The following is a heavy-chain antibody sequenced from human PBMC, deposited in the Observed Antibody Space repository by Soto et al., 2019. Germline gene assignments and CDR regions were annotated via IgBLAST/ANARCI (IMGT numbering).Heavy chain of an antibody. J-gene: IGHJ4*02. Sequence: PSETLSLTCTVSGASIRDYSWSWIRQSPGKGLEWIGHIYFNGNTKYDTSLKSRVIISVDTSKNQFSLNLSSVTAADTAVYYCARVSIIISWSVSNFYYHYCCQGTLVTLSS. D-gene: IGHD4-4*01. CDR1: GASIRDYS. CDR2: IYFNGNT. CDR3: ARVSIIISWSVSNFYYHY. V-gene: IGHV4-59*01.